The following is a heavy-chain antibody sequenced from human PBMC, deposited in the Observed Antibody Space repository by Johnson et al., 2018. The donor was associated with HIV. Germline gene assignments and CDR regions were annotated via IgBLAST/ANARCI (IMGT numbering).Heavy chain of an antibody. Sequence: VQVLESGGGLIQPGGSLRLSCAASGFTVSSNYMSWVRQAPGKGLEWVSVIYSAGSTYYADSVKGRFTISRDNSKNTLYLQMNSLRAEDTAVYYCAKDPVVTRAFDIWGQGTMVTVYS. J-gene: IGHJ3*02. D-gene: IGHD4-23*01. CDR1: GFTVSSNY. CDR2: IYSAGST. CDR3: AKDPVVTRAFDI. V-gene: IGHV3-53*01.